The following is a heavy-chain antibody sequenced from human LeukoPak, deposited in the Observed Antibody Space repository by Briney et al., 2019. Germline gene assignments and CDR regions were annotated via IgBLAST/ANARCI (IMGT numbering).Heavy chain of an antibody. J-gene: IGHJ4*02. CDR1: GYTLTELS. V-gene: IGHV1-46*01. D-gene: IGHD4/OR15-4a*01. CDR2: INPSGGST. Sequence: ASVKVSCKVSGYTLTELSMHWVRQAPGQGLEWMGIINPSGGSTSYAQKFQGRVTMTRDTSTSTVYMDLSSLKSEDTAVYYCARRGYGDEDGVLDYWGQGTLVTVSS. CDR3: ARRGYGDEDGVLDY.